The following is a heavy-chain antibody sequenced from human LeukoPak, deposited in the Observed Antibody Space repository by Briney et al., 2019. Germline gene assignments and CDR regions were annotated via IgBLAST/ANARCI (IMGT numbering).Heavy chain of an antibody. CDR1: GFTFSSYA. J-gene: IGHJ3*02. Sequence: GGSLRLSCAASGFTFSSYAMSWVRQAPGKGLEWVSAISGSGGSTYYADSVKGRFTISRDNSKNTLYLQMNSLRAEDTAVYYCAKDSRIAAAGPVDAFDIWGQGTMVTVSS. D-gene: IGHD6-13*01. CDR2: ISGSGGST. V-gene: IGHV3-23*01. CDR3: AKDSRIAAAGPVDAFDI.